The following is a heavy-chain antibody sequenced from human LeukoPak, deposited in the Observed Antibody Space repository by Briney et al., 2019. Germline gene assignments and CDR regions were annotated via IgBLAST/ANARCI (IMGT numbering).Heavy chain of an antibody. CDR3: AKDPGIAAAGSPGY. D-gene: IGHD6-13*01. V-gene: IGHV3-30*02. CDR2: IRYDGSNK. CDR1: GFTFSRYG. Sequence: PGGSLRLSCAASGFTFSRYGMHWVGQAPGKGVEWVAFIRYDGSNKYYADSVKGRFTISRDNSKNTLYLQMNSLRAEDTAVYYCAKDPGIAAAGSPGYWGQGTLVTVSS. J-gene: IGHJ4*02.